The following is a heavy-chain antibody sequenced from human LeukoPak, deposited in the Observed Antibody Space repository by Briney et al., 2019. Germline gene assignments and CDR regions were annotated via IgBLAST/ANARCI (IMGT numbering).Heavy chain of an antibody. J-gene: IGHJ3*02. V-gene: IGHV1-69*13. CDR2: IIPIFGTA. CDR3: ASFLRITMIVGEDAFDI. Sequence: VASVKVSCKASGYTFTSYDISWVRQAPGQGLEWMGGIIPIFGTANYAQKFQGRVTITADESTSTAYMELSSLRSEDTAVYYCASFLRITMIVGEDAFDIWGQGTMVTVSS. CDR1: GYTFTSYD. D-gene: IGHD3-22*01.